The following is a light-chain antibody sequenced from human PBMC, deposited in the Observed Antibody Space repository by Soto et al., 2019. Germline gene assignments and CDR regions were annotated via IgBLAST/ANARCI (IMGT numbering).Light chain of an antibody. CDR1: QSISSS. CDR3: QQCNDWPLT. CDR2: DAS. Sequence: EIVMTQSPATLSVSPGERATLSCRASQSISSSLAWYQQKPGQAPRLLIYDASTRATGIPARFSDSESGTDFTLAISILQSEDFAVYYCQQCNDWPLTFGGGTQVVIK. V-gene: IGKV3-15*01. J-gene: IGKJ4*01.